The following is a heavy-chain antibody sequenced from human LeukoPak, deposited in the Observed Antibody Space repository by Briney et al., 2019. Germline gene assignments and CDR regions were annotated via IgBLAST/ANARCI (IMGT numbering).Heavy chain of an antibody. CDR1: GFTFSSYW. CDR2: IKTDGSRT. CDR3: AREGYEDAFDI. J-gene: IGHJ3*02. Sequence: PGGSLRLSCAASGFTFSSYWVSWVRQAPGKGLVWVSRIKTDGSRTSHADSVKGRFTISRDNAKNTLYLQMNSLRAEDTAVYYCAREGYEDAFDIWGQGTMVTVSS. D-gene: IGHD3-3*01. V-gene: IGHV3-74*01.